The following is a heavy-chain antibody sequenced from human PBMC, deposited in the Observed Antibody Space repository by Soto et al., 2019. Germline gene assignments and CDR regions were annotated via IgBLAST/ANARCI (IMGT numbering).Heavy chain of an antibody. Sequence: QVQLVQSGAEVKKPGASVKVSCKASGYTFTSYAMHWVRQAPGQRLEWMGWINAGNGNTKYSQKLQGRVTITRDTSASTAYMELSSLRSEDTAVYYCARDPDYGGNPTGNYWGQGNLVTVSS. CDR1: GYTFTSYA. V-gene: IGHV1-3*01. CDR2: INAGNGNT. J-gene: IGHJ4*02. D-gene: IGHD4-17*01. CDR3: ARDPDYGGNPTGNY.